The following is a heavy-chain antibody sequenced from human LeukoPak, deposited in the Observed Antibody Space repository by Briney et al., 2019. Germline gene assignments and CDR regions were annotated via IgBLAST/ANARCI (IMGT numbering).Heavy chain of an antibody. Sequence: YIYYSGSTNYNPSLKSRVTISVDTSKNQFSLKLSSVTAADTAVYYCAGAPRVAKAYYFDYWGQGTLVTVSS. J-gene: IGHJ4*02. D-gene: IGHD5-12*01. CDR3: AGAPRVAKAYYFDY. V-gene: IGHV4-59*01. CDR2: IYYSGST.